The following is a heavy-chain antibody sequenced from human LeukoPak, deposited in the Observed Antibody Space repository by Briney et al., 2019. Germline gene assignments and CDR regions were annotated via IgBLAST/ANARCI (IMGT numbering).Heavy chain of an antibody. V-gene: IGHV3-11*04. J-gene: IGHJ4*02. Sequence: GGSLRLSCAASGFTFSDHYMTWIRQAPGKGLEVVSYISGGGDDINYADSVRGRFTISRDNAKNSLYLQMNSLRVEDTAVYFCSRDPRPLDYWGQGTLVTVSS. CDR3: SRDPRPLDY. CDR2: ISGGGDDI. CDR1: GFTFSDHY.